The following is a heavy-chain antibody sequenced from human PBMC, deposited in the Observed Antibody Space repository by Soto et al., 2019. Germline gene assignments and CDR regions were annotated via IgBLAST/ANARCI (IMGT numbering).Heavy chain of an antibody. Sequence: ASVKASCKTSGYTIANNYMHSVRQAPGQGLEWMGMIYPNGGTTDYAQKFQGRVTMTSDTSTTTVYMELSSLTAVDRAEYYCVRDNSGFDYWGQGTVVTVSS. CDR2: IYPNGGTT. V-gene: IGHV1-46*03. CDR3: VRDNSGFDY. CDR1: GYTIANNY. D-gene: IGHD6-13*01. J-gene: IGHJ4*02.